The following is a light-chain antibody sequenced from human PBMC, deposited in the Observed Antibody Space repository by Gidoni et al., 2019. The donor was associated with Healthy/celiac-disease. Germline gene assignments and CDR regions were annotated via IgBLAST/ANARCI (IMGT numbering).Light chain of an antibody. Sequence: AVRLTQSPSSFSASTGGRVTITCRASQGISSYLAWYQQKPRKAPKLLIYAASTLQSGVPSRFSGSGSGTDFTLTISCLQSEDFATYYCQQYYSYPWTFGQXTKVEIK. CDR1: QGISSY. V-gene: IGKV1-8*01. CDR3: QQYYSYPWT. J-gene: IGKJ1*01. CDR2: AAS.